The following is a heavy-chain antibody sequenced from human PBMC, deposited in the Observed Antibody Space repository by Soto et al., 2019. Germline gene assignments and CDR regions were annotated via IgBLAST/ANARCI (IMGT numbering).Heavy chain of an antibody. Sequence: SETLSLTCAVSGGSISSGGYSWSWIRQPPGKGLEWIGYIYHSGSTYYNPSLKSRVTISVDRSKNQFSLKLSSVTAADTAVYYCARVIRHCSGGSCYLYDYGMDVWGQGTTVTVSS. CDR3: ARVIRHCSGGSCYLYDYGMDV. CDR2: IYHSGST. J-gene: IGHJ6*02. CDR1: GGSISSGGYS. V-gene: IGHV4-30-2*01. D-gene: IGHD2-15*01.